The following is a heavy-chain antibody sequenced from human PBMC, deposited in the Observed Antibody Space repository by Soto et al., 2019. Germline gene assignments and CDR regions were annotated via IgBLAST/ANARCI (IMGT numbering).Heavy chain of an antibody. CDR3: AKVGRQELVTSDFKY. D-gene: IGHD6-13*01. CDR2: VSHDGRNT. CDR1: GFTFSDYA. Sequence: VQLVESGGGVVQPGRSLRLSWAASGFTFSDYAMKWVRQAPGKGRECLAVVSHDGRNTHYADSVKGRFTISKDSCNKTVTLEMTSLRPEDTAVYYCAKVGRQELVTSDFKYWGQGALVTVSS. V-gene: IGHV3-30*18. J-gene: IGHJ4*02.